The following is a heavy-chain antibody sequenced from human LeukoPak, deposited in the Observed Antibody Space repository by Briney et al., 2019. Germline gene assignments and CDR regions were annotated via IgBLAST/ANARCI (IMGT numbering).Heavy chain of an antibody. J-gene: IGHJ6*03. Sequence: PSETLSLTCTISGGSVSDYYWSWIRQSPGKGLEWIGYIYYTGSTTYNPSLKSRVTISADTSKNQFSLKLSSVTAADTAVYYCARVFDSGSQAYFYYMDVWGKGTTVTISS. CDR1: GGSVSDYY. V-gene: IGHV4-59*02. CDR3: ARVFDSGSQAYFYYMDV. CDR2: IYYTGST. D-gene: IGHD3-10*01.